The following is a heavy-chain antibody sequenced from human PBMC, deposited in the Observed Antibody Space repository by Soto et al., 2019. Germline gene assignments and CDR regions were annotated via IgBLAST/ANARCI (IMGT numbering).Heavy chain of an antibody. CDR2: ISGSGSTI. CDR1: GFTFSGHG. CDR3: ARGGVY. V-gene: IGHV3-48*03. J-gene: IGHJ1*01. Sequence: PGGSLRLSCEATGFTFSGHGMNWIRQTPGKRLEWIAEISGSGSTINYADSVKGRFTISRDNVQRTLHLQMDSLRVEDTGVYYCARGGVYWGRGTLVTVSS. D-gene: IGHD2-8*01.